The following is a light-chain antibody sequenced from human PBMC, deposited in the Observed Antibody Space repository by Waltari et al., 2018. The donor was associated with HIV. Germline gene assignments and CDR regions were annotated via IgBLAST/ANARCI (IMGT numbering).Light chain of an antibody. CDR1: SSDIGAYAF. V-gene: IGLV2-14*01. CDR2: EVS. CDR3: SSFTTSNSLL. J-gene: IGLJ2*01. Sequence: QSALTQPASVSGSPGQSITFPCTGTSSDIGAYAFVSWYQQPPGTAPKLVIYEVSNRPSGISYRFSGSKSGNTASLTISGLQTEDEADYYCSSFTTSNSLLFGGGTKVTVL.